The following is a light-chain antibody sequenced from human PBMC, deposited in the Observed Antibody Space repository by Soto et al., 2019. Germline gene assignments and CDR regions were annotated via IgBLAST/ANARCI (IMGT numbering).Light chain of an antibody. CDR3: AAWDDSLNGPV. CDR1: SSNIGSNT. J-gene: IGLJ2*01. V-gene: IGLV1-44*01. Sequence: QAVVTQPPSASGTPGQRVTISCSGSSSNIGSNTVNWYQQLPGTAPKLLINNNDQRPSGVPDRFSGSKSGTSASLAISGLQSEDEADYHCAAWDDSLNGPVFGGGTKVTVL. CDR2: NND.